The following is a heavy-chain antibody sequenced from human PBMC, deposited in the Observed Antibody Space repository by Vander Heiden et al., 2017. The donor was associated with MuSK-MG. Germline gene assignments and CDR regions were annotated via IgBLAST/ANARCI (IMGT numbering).Heavy chain of an antibody. D-gene: IGHD3-22*01. V-gene: IGHV4-39*01. CDR3: ATGDSSGSDVPFDY. CDR1: GGSISSSSYY. Sequence: QLQLQESGPGLVKPSETLSLTCTVPGGSISSSSYYWGWVRQPPGKGLGWIGSIYYSGSTYYNPSLKSRVTISVDTSKNQFSLKLSSVTAADTAVYYCATGDSSGSDVPFDYWGQGTLVTVSS. J-gene: IGHJ4*02. CDR2: IYYSGST.